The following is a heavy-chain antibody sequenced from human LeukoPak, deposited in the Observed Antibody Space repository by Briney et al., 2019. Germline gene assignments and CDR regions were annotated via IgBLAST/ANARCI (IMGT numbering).Heavy chain of an antibody. J-gene: IGHJ5*02. V-gene: IGHV1-46*01. CDR3: ARGVYSSSSVNWFDP. Sequence: KPSGGSTRYAQKFQGRVTMTRDTSTSTVYMELSSLRSEDTAVYYCARGVYSSSSVNWFDPWGQGTLVTVSS. CDR2: KPSGGST. D-gene: IGHD6-6*01.